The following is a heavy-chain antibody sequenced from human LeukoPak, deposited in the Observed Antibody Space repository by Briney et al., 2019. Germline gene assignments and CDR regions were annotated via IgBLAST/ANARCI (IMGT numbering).Heavy chain of an antibody. CDR2: ISHSGST. J-gene: IGHJ4*02. CDR3: ARRDDSSGYHKIFDY. D-gene: IGHD3-22*01. CDR1: GGSISSYY. V-gene: IGHV4-34*01. Sequence: PSETLSLTCTVSGGSISSYYWSWIRQPSGKGLEWIGEISHSGSTNYNPSLKSRVTISIDTSKNQFYLKLSSLTAADTAVYFCARRDDSSGYHKIFDYWGPGTLVTVSS.